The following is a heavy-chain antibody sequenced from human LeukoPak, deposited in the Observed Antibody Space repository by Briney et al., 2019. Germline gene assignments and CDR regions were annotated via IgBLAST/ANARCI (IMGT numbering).Heavy chain of an antibody. D-gene: IGHD6-13*01. Sequence: SETLSLTCTVSSGSISSYYWSWIRQPPGKGLEWIGYIYYSGSTNYNPSLKSRVTISVDTSKNQFSLKLSSVTAADTAVYYCARAGGIGTYYYMDVWGKGTTVTVSS. V-gene: IGHV4-59*12. J-gene: IGHJ6*03. CDR1: SGSISSYY. CDR2: IYYSGST. CDR3: ARAGGIGTYYYMDV.